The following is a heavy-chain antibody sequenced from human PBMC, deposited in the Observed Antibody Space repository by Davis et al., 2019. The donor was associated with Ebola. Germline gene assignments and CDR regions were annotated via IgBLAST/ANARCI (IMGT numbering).Heavy chain of an antibody. J-gene: IGHJ4*02. Sequence: GESLKISCAASGFTVNSNYMSWVRQAPGKGLEWVSVIYSGGSTYYADSVKGRFTISRDNSKNTLYLQMNSLRAEDTAVYYCAIESIAVAGTGYWGQGTLVTVSS. V-gene: IGHV3-66*02. D-gene: IGHD6-19*01. CDR1: GFTVNSNY. CDR2: IYSGGST. CDR3: AIESIAVAGTGY.